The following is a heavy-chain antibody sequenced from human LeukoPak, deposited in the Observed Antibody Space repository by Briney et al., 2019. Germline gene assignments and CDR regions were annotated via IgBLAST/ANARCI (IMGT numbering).Heavy chain of an antibody. CDR1: GVSISSYY. D-gene: IGHD3-3*01. CDR2: IYYSGST. J-gene: IGHJ6*02. CDR3: ASSPIRFLGWLYGYYYYGMDV. Sequence: SETLSLTCTVSGVSISSYYWSWIRQPPGKGLEYIGYIYYSGSTNYNPSLKSRVTISVDTSKNQFSLKLSSVTAADTAVYYCASSPIRFLGWLYGYYYYGMDVWGQGTTVTVSS. V-gene: IGHV4-59*12.